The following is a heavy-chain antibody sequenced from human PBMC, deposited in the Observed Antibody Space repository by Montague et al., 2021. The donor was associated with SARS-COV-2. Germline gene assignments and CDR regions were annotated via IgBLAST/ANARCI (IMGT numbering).Heavy chain of an antibody. CDR2: IHYSGST. D-gene: IGHD2/OR15-2a*01. CDR3: ARDGDEGYFFEY. V-gene: IGHV4-31*03. CDR1: GVSISSGSYY. Sequence: TLSLTCTVSGVSISSGSYYWNWIRQHPGKGLEWIGYIHYSGSTYYTPSLQSRVAISVDTSKNEFSLKMTSVTAADTAVYYCARDGDEGYFFEYWSQGLLVTVSS. J-gene: IGHJ4*02.